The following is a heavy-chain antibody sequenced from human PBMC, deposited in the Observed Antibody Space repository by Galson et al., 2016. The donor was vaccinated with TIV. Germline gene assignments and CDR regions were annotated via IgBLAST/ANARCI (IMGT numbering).Heavy chain of an antibody. CDR3: TKVPSSGFSYYYGLDV. CDR2: ISGGGGST. CDR1: GFTFSIFA. J-gene: IGHJ6*02. D-gene: IGHD3-22*01. V-gene: IGHV3-23*01. Sequence: SLRLSCAASGFTFSIFAMTWVRQAPGMGLEWVSAISGGGGSTYYADSVKGRFTVSRDNSKNMVFLQMNSLRAEDTAVYYCTKVPSSGFSYYYGLDVWGQGTTVTVSS.